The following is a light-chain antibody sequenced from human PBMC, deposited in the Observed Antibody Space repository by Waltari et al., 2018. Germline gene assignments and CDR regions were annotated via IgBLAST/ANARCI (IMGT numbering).Light chain of an antibody. V-gene: IGLV3-10*01. J-gene: IGLJ2*01. CDR2: EDT. CDR1: LLTKKF. Sequence: SYELTQPPSVSVSPGQTATITCSGDLLTKKFTYWFQQKSGQAPVMVIYEDTKRLSAIPGRFSGSSPGTTAALTITGAQVEDEADYYCYSTDIFRSERGVFSGGTKLLVL. CDR3: YSTDIFRSERGV.